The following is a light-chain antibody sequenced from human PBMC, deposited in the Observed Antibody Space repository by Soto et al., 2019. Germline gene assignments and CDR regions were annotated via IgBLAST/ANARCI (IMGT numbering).Light chain of an antibody. CDR1: QSVSSN. V-gene: IGKV3-15*01. Sequence: EIVMKQTPATLSVSRGERATLSCRASQSVSSNLAWYQQKPGQAPRLLIYGASTRATGIPARFSGSGSGTEFTLTISSLQSEDFAVYYCQQYNNWPGTFGQGTKVDIK. CDR2: GAS. CDR3: QQYNNWPGT. J-gene: IGKJ1*01.